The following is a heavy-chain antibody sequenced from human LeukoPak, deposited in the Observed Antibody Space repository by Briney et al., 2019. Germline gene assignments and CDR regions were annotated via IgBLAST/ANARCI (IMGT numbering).Heavy chain of an antibody. Sequence: PGGSLRLSCAASGFAFSVYEMYWVHQAPGKGLEWVSYISSSGGTRYYADSVKGRFTISRDNAKNSLYLQMNSLRAEDTAVYYCATLTVASSFDYCGQGTLVTVSS. CDR3: ATLTVASSFDY. J-gene: IGHJ4*02. CDR2: ISSSGGTR. D-gene: IGHD6-19*01. CDR1: GFAFSVYE. V-gene: IGHV3-48*03.